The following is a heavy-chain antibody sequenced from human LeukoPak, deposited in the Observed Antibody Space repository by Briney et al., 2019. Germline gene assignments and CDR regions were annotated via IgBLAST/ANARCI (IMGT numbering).Heavy chain of an antibody. J-gene: IGHJ5*02. CDR3: ARGRIGIAAAGTLSWFDP. CDR2: INHGGST. Sequence: SETLSLTCAVYGGSFGGYYWRWIRQPPGKGLEWIGEINHGGSTNYNPSLKSRVTISVEASKNQFSLKLSSGTAADTAVYYCARGRIGIAAAGTLSWFDPWGQGTLVTVSS. CDR1: GGSFGGYY. D-gene: IGHD6-13*01. V-gene: IGHV4-34*01.